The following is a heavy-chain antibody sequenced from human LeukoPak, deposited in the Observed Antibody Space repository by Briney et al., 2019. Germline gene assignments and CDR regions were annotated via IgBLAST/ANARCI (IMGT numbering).Heavy chain of an antibody. CDR2: TYYRSKWYN. CDR1: GDSVFSNSAA. J-gene: IGHJ4*02. CDR3: ARDLTISWFGFDY. D-gene: IGHD6-13*01. Sequence: SQTLSLTCAISGDSVFSNSAAWNWIRQSPSRGLEWLGRTYYRSKWYNDYAVSVKSRITINADISKNQFSLQLNSVTAEDTAVYYCARDLTISWFGFDYWGQGTLVTVSS. V-gene: IGHV6-1*01.